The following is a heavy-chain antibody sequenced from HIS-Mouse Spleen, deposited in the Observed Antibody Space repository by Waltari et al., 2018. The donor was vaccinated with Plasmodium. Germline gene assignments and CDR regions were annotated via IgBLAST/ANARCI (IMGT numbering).Heavy chain of an antibody. J-gene: IGHJ1*01. CDR2: INPNSGGT. CDR3: ARVLGYKAAAGTFVEYFQH. CDR1: GSNFTGYY. Sequence: QVQLVQSGAEVKKPGASVKVSCKASGSNFTGYYMHWFRTAPGQGLEWMGWINPNSGGTNYAQKFQGRVTMTRDTSISTAYMELSRLRSDDTAVYYCARVLGYKAAAGTFVEYFQHWGQGTLVTVSS. D-gene: IGHD6-13*01. V-gene: IGHV1-2*02.